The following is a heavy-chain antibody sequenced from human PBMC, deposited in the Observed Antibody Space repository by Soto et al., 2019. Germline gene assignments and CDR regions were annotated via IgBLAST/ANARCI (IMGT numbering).Heavy chain of an antibody. D-gene: IGHD3-22*01. Sequence: ASVKVSCKASGDPFSSYAISWVRQAPGHGLEWMGGIIPILGTPNYAQKFQGRVTITADKSTSTAYMELSSLRSEDTAVYYCARERSRYDRSGYYRPDYWGQGTLVTVSS. CDR3: ARERSRYDRSGYYRPDY. V-gene: IGHV1-69*10. J-gene: IGHJ4*02. CDR2: IIPILGTP. CDR1: GDPFSSYA.